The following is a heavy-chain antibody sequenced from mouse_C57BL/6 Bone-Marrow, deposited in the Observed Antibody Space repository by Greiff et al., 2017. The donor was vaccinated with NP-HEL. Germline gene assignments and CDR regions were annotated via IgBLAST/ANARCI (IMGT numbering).Heavy chain of an antibody. CDR2: IYPRSGNT. J-gene: IGHJ3*01. Sequence: VKLQQSGAELARPGASVKLSCKASGYTFTSYGISWVKQRTGQGLEWIGEIYPRSGNTYYNEKFKGKATLTADKSSSTAYMELRSLTSEDSAVYFCARVWGYGNYGFAYWGQGTLVTVSA. V-gene: IGHV1-81*01. D-gene: IGHD2-1*01. CDR3: ARVWGYGNYGFAY. CDR1: GYTFTSYG.